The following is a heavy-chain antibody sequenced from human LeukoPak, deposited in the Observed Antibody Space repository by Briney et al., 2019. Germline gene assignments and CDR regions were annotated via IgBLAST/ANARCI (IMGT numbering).Heavy chain of an antibody. CDR2: ISYDGSNK. Sequence: GGSLRLSCAASGFTFSSYAMHWVRQAPGKGLEWVAVISYDGSNKYYADSVKGRFTISRDNSKNTLYLQMNSLGAEDTAVYYCSLVPNYWGQGTLVTVSS. D-gene: IGHD6-13*01. CDR1: GFTFSSYA. CDR3: SLVPNY. J-gene: IGHJ4*02. V-gene: IGHV3-30-3*01.